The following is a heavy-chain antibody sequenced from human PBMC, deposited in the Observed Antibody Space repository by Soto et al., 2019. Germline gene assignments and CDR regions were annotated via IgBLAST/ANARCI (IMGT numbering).Heavy chain of an antibody. J-gene: IGHJ5*02. CDR2: FNDNTGNT. Sequence: EVPLLESGGGLIQPGGSLRLSCVASGVTFSTFAMSWVRQAPGKGLEWVSGFNDNTGNTYYADSVKGRFTISRDNSKNALYMQITSMRVEDTGDYYCAKWRNWCEPWGQGSLVTVSS. CDR3: AKWRNWCEP. V-gene: IGHV3-23*01. CDR1: GVTFSTFA.